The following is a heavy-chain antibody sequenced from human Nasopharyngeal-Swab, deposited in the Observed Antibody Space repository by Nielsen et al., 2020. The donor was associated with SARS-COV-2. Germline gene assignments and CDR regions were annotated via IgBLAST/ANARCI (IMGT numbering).Heavy chain of an antibody. Sequence: GESLKISCAASGFTFSSYAMHWVRQAPGKGLEWVAVISYDGSNTYYADSVKGRFNISRDNSKNTLSLQMNSLRSEDTAVYYCAKASAAAGTFDFWGQGTLVTVSS. CDR3: AKASAAAGTFDF. D-gene: IGHD6-13*01. J-gene: IGHJ4*02. V-gene: IGHV3-30*04. CDR1: GFTFSSYA. CDR2: ISYDGSNT.